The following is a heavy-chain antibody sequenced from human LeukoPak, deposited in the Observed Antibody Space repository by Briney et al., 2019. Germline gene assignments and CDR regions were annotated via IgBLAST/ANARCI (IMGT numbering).Heavy chain of an antibody. CDR3: ARARLHDAFDI. Sequence: ASVKVSCKASGGTFSSYTISWVRQAPGQGLEWMGRIIPILGIANYAQKFQGRVTVTADKSTSTAYMELSSLRSEDTAVYYCARARLHDAFDIWGQGTMVTVSS. CDR2: IIPILGIA. J-gene: IGHJ3*02. CDR1: GGTFSSYT. V-gene: IGHV1-69*02.